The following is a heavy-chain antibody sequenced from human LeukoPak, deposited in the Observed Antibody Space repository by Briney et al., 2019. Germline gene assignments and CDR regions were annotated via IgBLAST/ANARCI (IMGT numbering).Heavy chain of an antibody. V-gene: IGHV3-13*05. Sequence: GRSLRLSCAASGFTFRSYDMHWVRQGTGKSLEWVCAIGATGAPYFPTSVTGRFTIYRENAKNSLCLQMNSLRAGDTAVYYCARDVRLCSSYNCFDPWGQGTLVTVSS. J-gene: IGHJ5*02. CDR2: IGATGAP. CDR3: ARDVRLCSSYNCFDP. CDR1: GFTFRSYD. D-gene: IGHD2-2*01.